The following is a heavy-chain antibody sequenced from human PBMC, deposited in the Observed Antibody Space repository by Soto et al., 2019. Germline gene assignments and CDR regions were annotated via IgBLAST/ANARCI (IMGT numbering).Heavy chain of an antibody. J-gene: IGHJ5*02. Sequence: QVQLQESGPGLVKPSETLSLTCTVSGGSISSYYWSWIRQPPGKGLEWIGYIYYSGSTNYNPSLKIRVTISVDTSKNQFSLKLSSVTAADTAVYYCAREHGIAAAGGWFDPWGQGTLVTVSS. D-gene: IGHD6-13*01. CDR3: AREHGIAAAGGWFDP. V-gene: IGHV4-59*01. CDR1: GGSISSYY. CDR2: IYYSGST.